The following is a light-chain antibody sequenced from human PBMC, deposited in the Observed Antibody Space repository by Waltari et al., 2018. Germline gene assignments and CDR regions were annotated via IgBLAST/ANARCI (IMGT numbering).Light chain of an antibody. V-gene: IGKV1-33*01. CDR2: DAS. Sequence: DIQMPQFPSPLSATVAESVTITCQASQDISNYLNWYQQKPRKAPMLLIYDASNLETGVPSRVSGSESETDFTFTISSLQPEDIATYYCQQYDNLPVTFGQGTRLGIK. J-gene: IGKJ5*01. CDR3: QQYDNLPVT. CDR1: QDISNY.